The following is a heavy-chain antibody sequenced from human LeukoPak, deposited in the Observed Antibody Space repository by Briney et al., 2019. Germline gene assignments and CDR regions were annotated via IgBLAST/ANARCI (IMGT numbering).Heavy chain of an antibody. J-gene: IGHJ4*02. CDR3: ARQGDSGSRIRFDK. V-gene: IGHV4-59*08. CDR2: IHNSGST. Sequence: SETLSLTCTVSGGSIRSNFWSWIRQPQGNGLKWFGYIHNSGSTNYNPSLKSRVAMSVHTSKNQFSLRLTSVTAADTAVYYCARQGDSGSRIRFDKWGQGNLVTVSS. D-gene: IGHD3-10*01. CDR1: GGSIRSNF.